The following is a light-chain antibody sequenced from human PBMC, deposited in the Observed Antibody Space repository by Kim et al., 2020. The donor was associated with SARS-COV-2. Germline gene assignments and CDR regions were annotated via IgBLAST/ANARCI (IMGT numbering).Light chain of an antibody. CDR2: KVS. J-gene: IGKJ2*02. CDR3: MQGTHWPRT. Sequence: DVVMTQSPLSLPVTLGQPASISCRSSQSLVYSDGNIYLNWFQQRPGQSPRRLIYKVSNRDSGVPDRFSGRGSGTDFTLKISRVKAEDVGVYYCMQGTHWPRTFGQGTKLEI. V-gene: IGKV2-30*01. CDR1: QSLVYSDGNIY.